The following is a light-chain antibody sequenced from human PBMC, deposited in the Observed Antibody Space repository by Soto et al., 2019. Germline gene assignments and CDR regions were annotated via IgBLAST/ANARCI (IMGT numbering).Light chain of an antibody. CDR3: QQYNNWPFT. Sequence: EIVMTQSPATLSVSPGERATLSCRASQSVSSNLAWYQQKPGQAPRLLIYGASTRATGIPARFSGSESGTEFPLTISSLQPEDFAVYYCQQYNNWPFTFGPGNKVDIK. CDR2: GAS. J-gene: IGKJ3*01. CDR1: QSVSSN. V-gene: IGKV3-15*01.